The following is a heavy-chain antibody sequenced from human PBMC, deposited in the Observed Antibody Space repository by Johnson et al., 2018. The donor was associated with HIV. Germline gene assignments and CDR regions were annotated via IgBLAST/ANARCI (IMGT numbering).Heavy chain of an antibody. CDR1: GFTFSDYY. CDR3: ARVSMLFIAADAFDI. J-gene: IGHJ3*02. D-gene: IGHD2-21*01. CDR2: ISSGGSSI. V-gene: IGHV3-11*04. Sequence: QVQLVESGGGLVKPGGSLRLSCAASGFTFSDYYMSWIRQAPGKGLEWVSYISSGGSSIYYADYVKGRFAISRDNAKKSMYLQMNSLRAEDTAVYYCARVSMLFIAADAFDIWGQGTMVTVSS.